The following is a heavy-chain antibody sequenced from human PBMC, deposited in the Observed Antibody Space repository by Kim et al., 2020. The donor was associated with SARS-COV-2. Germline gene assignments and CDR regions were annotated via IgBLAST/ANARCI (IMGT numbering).Heavy chain of an antibody. D-gene: IGHD2-8*01. Sequence: TTYNPSLKNRVTLSTDTSKNQFSLNLRSVTAADTAFYFCARVAYNGYYEYWGQGTLVTVSS. J-gene: IGHJ4*02. CDR3: ARVAYNGYYEY. V-gene: IGHV4-34*01. CDR2: T.